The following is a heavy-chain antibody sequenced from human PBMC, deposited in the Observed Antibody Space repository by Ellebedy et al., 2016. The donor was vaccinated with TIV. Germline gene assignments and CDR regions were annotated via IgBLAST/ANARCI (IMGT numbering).Heavy chain of an antibody. CDR3: AREPMVRGVIRRGYAMDV. V-gene: IGHV3-33*01. CDR1: GFTFSSYG. J-gene: IGHJ6*02. D-gene: IGHD3-10*01. Sequence: GESLKISXAAFGFTFSSYGMHWVRQAPGKGLEWVAVIWYDGSNKYYADSVKGRFTISRGNSKNTLYLQMNSLRAEDTAVYYCAREPMVRGVIRRGYAMDVWGQGTTVTVSS. CDR2: IWYDGSNK.